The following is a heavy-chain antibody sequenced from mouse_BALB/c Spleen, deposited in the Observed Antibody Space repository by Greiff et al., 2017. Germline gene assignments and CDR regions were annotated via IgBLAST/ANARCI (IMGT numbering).Heavy chain of an antibody. CDR3: TRGGYGNYGYYAMDY. J-gene: IGHJ4*01. Sequence: QVQLKQSGAELVRPGASVTLSCKASGYTFTDYEMHWVKQTPVHGLEWIGAIDPETGGTAYNQKFKGKATLTADKSSSTAYMELRSPTSEDSAVYYCTRGGYGNYGYYAMDYWGQGTSVTVSS. CDR1: GYTFTDYE. D-gene: IGHD2-10*02. CDR2: IDPETGGT. V-gene: IGHV1-15*01.